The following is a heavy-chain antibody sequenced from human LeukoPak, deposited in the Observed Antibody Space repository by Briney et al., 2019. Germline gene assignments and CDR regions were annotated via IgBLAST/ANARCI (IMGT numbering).Heavy chain of an antibody. CDR2: ISYDGSNK. CDR3: VGGSGSRRWVDY. D-gene: IGHD3-10*01. Sequence: GRSLRLSCAASGFTFSSYAMHWVRQAPGKGLEWVAVISYDGSNKYYADSVKGRFTISRDNSKNTLYLQMNSLRAEDTAVYYCVGGSGSRRWVDYWGQGTLVTVSS. V-gene: IGHV3-30*04. J-gene: IGHJ4*02. CDR1: GFTFSSYA.